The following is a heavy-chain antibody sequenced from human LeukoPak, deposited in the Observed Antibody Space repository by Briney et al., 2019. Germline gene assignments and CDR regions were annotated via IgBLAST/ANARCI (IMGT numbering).Heavy chain of an antibody. CDR2: INSDGSST. CDR3: ARGCGGDCRYY. J-gene: IGHJ4*02. D-gene: IGHD2-21*02. CDR1: GFTFSSYW. V-gene: IGHV3-74*01. Sequence: GGSLRLSCAASGFTFSSYWMHWVRQAPGKGLVWVSCINSDGSSTSYADSVKGRFTISRDNAENTLYLQMNSLRAEDTAVYYCARGCGGDCRYYWGQGTLVTVPS.